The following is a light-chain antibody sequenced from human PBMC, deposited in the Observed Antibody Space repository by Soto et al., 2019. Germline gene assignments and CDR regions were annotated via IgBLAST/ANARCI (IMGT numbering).Light chain of an antibody. Sequence: DIQMTQSTSTLSASVGDRVTITCRASQRISRWLGWYQQKPGKAPKLLIYDASSLESGVPSRFSGSGSGTEFTLTISRLQPDDFATYYCHQYNSDSYTFGQGTKLEIK. CDR1: QRISRW. CDR2: DAS. J-gene: IGKJ2*01. V-gene: IGKV1-5*01. CDR3: HQYNSDSYT.